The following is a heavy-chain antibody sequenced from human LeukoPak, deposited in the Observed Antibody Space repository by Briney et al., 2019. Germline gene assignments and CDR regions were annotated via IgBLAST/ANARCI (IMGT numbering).Heavy chain of an antibody. CDR3: AREDYCSSTSCYTHLDY. CDR1: GGSISSGSYY. J-gene: IGHJ4*02. CDR2: IYTSGST. D-gene: IGHD2-2*02. V-gene: IGHV4-61*02. Sequence: PSETLSLTCTVSGGSISSGSYYWSWIRQPAGKGLEWIGRIYTSGSTNYNPSLKSRVTISVDTSKNQFSLKLCSVTAADTAVYYCAREDYCSSTSCYTHLDYWGQGTLVTVSS.